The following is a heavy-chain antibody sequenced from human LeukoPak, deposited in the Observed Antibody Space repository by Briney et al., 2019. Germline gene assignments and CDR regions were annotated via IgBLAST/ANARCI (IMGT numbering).Heavy chain of an antibody. CDR3: AADGVGVLPGDALDI. CDR2: ISDTGDTT. Sequence: GGSLRLSCAASGFTFTTFSTHSMNWVRQAPGKGLEGLSYISDTGDTTYYADSLQGRFTISRDDAKNSLYLHMSSLRADDTAIYYCAADGVGVLPGDALDIWGQGTKVTVSS. CDR1: GFTFTTFSTHS. D-gene: IGHD1-26*01. V-gene: IGHV3-48*01. J-gene: IGHJ3*02.